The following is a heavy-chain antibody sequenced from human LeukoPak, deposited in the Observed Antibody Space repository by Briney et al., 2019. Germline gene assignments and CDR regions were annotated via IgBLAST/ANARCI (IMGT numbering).Heavy chain of an antibody. J-gene: IGHJ6*03. D-gene: IGHD4-17*01. CDR1: GSTFTSYD. V-gene: IGHV1-8*03. Sequence: ASVKVSCKASGSTFTSYDINWVRQATGQGLEWVGWTNPNSGNTGYAHKFPGRVTITSNTSKSTVYMELSSLRPEDTAVYYYARGQQNGDYLYYYYYYMDVWGKGTTVTVSS. CDR2: TNPNSGNT. CDR3: ARGQQNGDYLYYYYYYMDV.